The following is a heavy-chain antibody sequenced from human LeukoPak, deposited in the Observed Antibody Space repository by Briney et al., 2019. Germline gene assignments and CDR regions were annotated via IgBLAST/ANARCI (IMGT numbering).Heavy chain of an antibody. CDR1: GFTFSSYA. CDR2: ISYDGSNE. D-gene: IGHD6-6*01. J-gene: IGHJ6*03. CDR3: ARDQIAARRGYYYYMDV. Sequence: GGSLRLSCAASGFTFSSYAMHWVRQAPGKGLEWVTVISYDGSNEYYADSVMGRFTISRDNSKNTLYLQMNSLRAEDTAVYYCARDQIAARRGYYYYMDVWGKGTTVTVSS. V-gene: IGHV3-30-3*01.